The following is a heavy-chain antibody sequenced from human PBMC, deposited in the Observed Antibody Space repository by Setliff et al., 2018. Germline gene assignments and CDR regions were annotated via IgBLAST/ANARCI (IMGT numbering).Heavy chain of an antibody. J-gene: IGHJ4*02. CDR2: TIPIFGTT. Sequence: VKVSCKASGGTFSSYGISWVRQAPGQGLEWMGGTIPIFGTTDYAQKFQGRVTMTIDTSATTVYMELQSLRSDDTAVYYCVRSSAPQVVLAADFDFWGQGTPVTVSS. V-gene: IGHV1-69*13. CDR3: VRSSAPQVVLAADFDF. CDR1: GGTFSSYG. D-gene: IGHD6-19*01.